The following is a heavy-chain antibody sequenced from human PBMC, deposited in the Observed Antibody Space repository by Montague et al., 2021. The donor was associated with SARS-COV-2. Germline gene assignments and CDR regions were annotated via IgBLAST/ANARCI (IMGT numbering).Heavy chain of an antibody. J-gene: IGHJ3*02. D-gene: IGHD5-12*01. CDR1: GTSFSGYY. V-gene: IGHV4-34*09. Sequence: TLSLTCAVHGTSFSGYYWNWIRQPPGKGLEWIGEINHGGSTKYSPSLKSRVTISVDTSKNQFPLKLSSVTAADTAVYYCARDRYSGYVLDAFDIWGQGTMVTVSS. CDR3: ARDRYSGYVLDAFDI. CDR2: INHGGST.